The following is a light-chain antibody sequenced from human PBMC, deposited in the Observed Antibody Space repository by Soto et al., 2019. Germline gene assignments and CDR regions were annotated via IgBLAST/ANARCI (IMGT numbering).Light chain of an antibody. Sequence: QSVLTQPASVSGSPGQSITISCTGTSSDVGGYNYVCWYKQHPGKAPQLMIYEVTNRPSGVSDRFSVSKSGNTASLPISGLQAEDEADSYCSSYTSSSTLYVSGTGTTVTVL. V-gene: IGLV2-14*01. CDR1: SSDVGGYNY. J-gene: IGLJ1*01. CDR2: EVT. CDR3: SSYTSSSTLYV.